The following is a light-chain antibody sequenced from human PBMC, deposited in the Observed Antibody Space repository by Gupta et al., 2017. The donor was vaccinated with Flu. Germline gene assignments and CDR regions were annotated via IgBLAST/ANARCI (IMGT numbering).Light chain of an antibody. CDR1: EGLVYSDGNTY. Sequence: VVMPPSPPSLPVTLGQPATISCRSSEGLVYSDGNTYLHWFQQRPGQAPRRLIYQVSYRDSGVPDRFSGSGSGTDFTLKISSVEAEDVGIYFCMQGSHWPWAFGQGTTVEIK. CDR3: MQGSHWPWA. V-gene: IGKV2-30*01. J-gene: IGKJ1*01. CDR2: QVS.